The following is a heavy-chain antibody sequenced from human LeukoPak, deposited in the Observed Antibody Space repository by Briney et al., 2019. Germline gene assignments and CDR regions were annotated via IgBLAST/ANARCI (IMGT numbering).Heavy chain of an antibody. J-gene: IGHJ4*02. CDR1: GLTVSSNY. CDR3: AGPFYYDFWSGLGY. V-gene: IGHV3-53*01. Sequence: GGSLRLSCAASGLTVSSNYMSWVRQAPGKGLEWVSVIYSGGSTYYADSVKGRFTISRDNSKNTLYLQMNSLRAEDTAVYYCAGPFYYDFWSGLGYWGQGTLVTVSS. CDR2: IYSGGST. D-gene: IGHD3-3*01.